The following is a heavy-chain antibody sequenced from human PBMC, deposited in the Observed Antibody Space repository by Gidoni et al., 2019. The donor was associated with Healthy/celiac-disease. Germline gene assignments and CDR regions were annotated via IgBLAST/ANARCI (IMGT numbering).Heavy chain of an antibody. Sequence: EVQLLESGGGLVQPGGSLRLSCAASGFTFRSYAMSWVRQAPGKGMGGGSSISGSGGSTYYADSVKGRFTISRDNSKNTLYLQMKSLRAEDTAVYYCAKLSGDSSGYYPVHLGYWGQGTLVTVSS. CDR1: GFTFRSYA. CDR2: ISGSGGST. J-gene: IGHJ4*02. V-gene: IGHV3-23*01. D-gene: IGHD3-22*01. CDR3: AKLSGDSSGYYPVHLGY.